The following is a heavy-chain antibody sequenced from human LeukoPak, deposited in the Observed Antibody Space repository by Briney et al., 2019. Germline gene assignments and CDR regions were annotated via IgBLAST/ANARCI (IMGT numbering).Heavy chain of an antibody. V-gene: IGHV3-74*01. Sequence: PGGSLRLTCAASGFTYSRYWMHWVRQVPGKGLVWVARIKGDESYTFYADSVKGRFTISRDNAKNTLYLQMNSLRAEDTAVYYCARAYYFDYWGQGTLVTVSS. CDR3: ARAYYFDY. J-gene: IGHJ4*02. CDR1: GFTYSRYW. CDR2: IKGDESYT.